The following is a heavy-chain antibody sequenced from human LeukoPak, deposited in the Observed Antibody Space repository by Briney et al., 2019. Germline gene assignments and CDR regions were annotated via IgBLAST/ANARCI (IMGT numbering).Heavy chain of an antibody. CDR1: GYTFTSYY. CDR3: ARASPAQYYFDY. CDR2: INPSGGST. Sequence: GASVKVSCKASGYTFTSYYMHWVRQAPGQGLEWMGIINPSGGSTSYAQKLQGRVTMTRDTSTSTVYMELSSLRSEDTAVYYCARASPAQYYFDYWGQGTLVTVSS. D-gene: IGHD6-6*01. V-gene: IGHV1-46*01. J-gene: IGHJ4*02.